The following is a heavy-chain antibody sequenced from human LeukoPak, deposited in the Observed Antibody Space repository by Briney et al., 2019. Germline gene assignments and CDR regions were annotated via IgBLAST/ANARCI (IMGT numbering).Heavy chain of an antibody. CDR2: IYGGGTNT. V-gene: IGHV3-23*01. Sequence: GGSLRLSCAGSGFSFSSFAMTWVRQAPGKGLEWVSTIYGGGTNTFYADSVKGRFTISRDDSKNMQFLEMDNLRPEDTAVYFCAKRITEAAGIYFDSWGQGTLVTVSS. CDR1: GFSFSSFA. J-gene: IGHJ4*02. CDR3: AKRITEAAGIYFDS. D-gene: IGHD6-19*01.